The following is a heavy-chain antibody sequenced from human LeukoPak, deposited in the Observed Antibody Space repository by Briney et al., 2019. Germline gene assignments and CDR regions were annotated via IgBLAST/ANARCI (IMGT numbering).Heavy chain of an antibody. V-gene: IGHV4-34*01. Sequence: SETLSLSCAVYGGSFSAYYWSWIRQPPGKGLEWIGEINQSGTINYNPSLKSRVTISVDTSKNQFSLKLSSVTAADTAVCYCASHLIYYDILTGYYTGFDYWGQGTLVTVSS. D-gene: IGHD3-9*01. CDR1: GGSFSAYY. J-gene: IGHJ4*02. CDR3: ASHLIYYDILTGYYTGFDY. CDR2: INQSGTI.